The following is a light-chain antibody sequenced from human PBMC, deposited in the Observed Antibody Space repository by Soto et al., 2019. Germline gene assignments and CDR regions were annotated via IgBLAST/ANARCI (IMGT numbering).Light chain of an antibody. CDR2: EVS. V-gene: IGKV1-5*03. J-gene: IGKJ1*01. CDR3: QQYHFYSWT. Sequence: DILLTQSPSTLSASVGDRVTISCRASQSINKWLAWYQHKPGKAPNLLIYEVSTLHSGVPSRFSGSGSGTEFTLTISSLQPDDSATYHCQQYHFYSWTFGQGTKVDIK. CDR1: QSINKW.